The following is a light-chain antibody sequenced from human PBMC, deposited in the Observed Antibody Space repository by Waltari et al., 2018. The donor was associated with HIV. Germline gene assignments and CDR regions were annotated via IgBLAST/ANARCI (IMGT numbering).Light chain of an antibody. CDR2: SNN. V-gene: IGLV1-44*01. Sequence: QSVLTQPPSASGTPGQRVTISCSGSSSNIGSNTVNWYQQLPGTAPKLLIYSNNQRPSGVPGRFSGSKSGTSASLAISGLQSEDEADYYCAAWDDSLNGHGVFGTGTKVTVL. J-gene: IGLJ1*01. CDR3: AAWDDSLNGHGV. CDR1: SSNIGSNT.